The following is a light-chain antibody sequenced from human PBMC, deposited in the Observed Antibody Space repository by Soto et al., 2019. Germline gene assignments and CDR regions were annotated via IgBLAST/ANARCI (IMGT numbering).Light chain of an antibody. Sequence: GLTQSPGTLSLSPGERATLSCRASQSVSSSSLAWYQQKPGQAPRLLMYGASSRATGIPDRFSGNGSGTDFTLTISRLEPEDFTVYYCQQYGTSLITFGQGTRLEIK. V-gene: IGKV3-20*01. CDR3: QQYGTSLIT. J-gene: IGKJ5*01. CDR2: GAS. CDR1: QSVSSSS.